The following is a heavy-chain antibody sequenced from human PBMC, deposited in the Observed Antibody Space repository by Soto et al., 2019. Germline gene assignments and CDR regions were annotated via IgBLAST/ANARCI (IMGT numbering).Heavy chain of an antibody. CDR2: IIPILGET. Sequence: QVQLVQSGAEVKKPGSSVRVSCKASGTIFRSYTISWVRQAPGQGLAWMGRIIPILGETNSAQKFQDRVTLTADKSTNTAYMELNSLRLEDTAVYYCARGLGGRMDDWGQGTTVTVSS. V-gene: IGHV1-69*08. D-gene: IGHD3-16*01. CDR3: ARGLGGRMDD. CDR1: GTIFRSYT. J-gene: IGHJ6*02.